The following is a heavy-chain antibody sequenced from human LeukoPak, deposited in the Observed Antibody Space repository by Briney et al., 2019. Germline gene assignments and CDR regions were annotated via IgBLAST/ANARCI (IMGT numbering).Heavy chain of an antibody. J-gene: IGHJ4*02. D-gene: IGHD1-1*01. V-gene: IGHV4-61*10. CDR3: ARGTSPLEGVDY. Sequence: PSETLSLTCSVSGASVSTTAYFWNWIRQPAGKGLEWIGRIYASGNTHYNPSLKGRFTMSLDTSKNQFSLKLSSVTAADTAVYYCARGTSPLEGVDYWGQGTLVTVSS. CDR2: IYASGNT. CDR1: GASVSTTAYF.